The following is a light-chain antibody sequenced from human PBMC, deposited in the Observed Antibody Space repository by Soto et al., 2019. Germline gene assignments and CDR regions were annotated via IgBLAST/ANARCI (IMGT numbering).Light chain of an antibody. CDR3: QQYNNWPRT. CDR1: QSVSSN. Sequence: EIVMTQSPATLSVSPGERATLSCRASQSVSSNLAWYQQKPGQAPRLLIYGASTRATGFPARFSGSGSGTEFNFTISSLLSEDFAIYYCQQYNNWPRTFGQGTKVDIK. CDR2: GAS. J-gene: IGKJ1*01. V-gene: IGKV3-15*01.